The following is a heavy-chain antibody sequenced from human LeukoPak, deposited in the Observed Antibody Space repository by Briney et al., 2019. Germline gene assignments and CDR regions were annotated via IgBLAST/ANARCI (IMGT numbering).Heavy chain of an antibody. V-gene: IGHV3-23*01. D-gene: IGHD1-26*01. J-gene: IGHJ4*02. CDR1: GFTFSSYA. CDR3: AKDAHIAGVPFDY. CDR2: ISGSGGST. Sequence: GGSLRLSCAASGFTFSSYAMSWVRQAPGKGLEWVSAISGSGGSTYYVDSVKGRFTISRDNSKNTLYLQMTSLRAEDTALYFCAKDAHIAGVPFDYWGQGTLVTDSS.